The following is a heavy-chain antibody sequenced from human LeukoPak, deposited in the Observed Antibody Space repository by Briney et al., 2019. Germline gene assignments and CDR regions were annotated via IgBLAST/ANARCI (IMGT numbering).Heavy chain of an antibody. Sequence: ASVKVSCKASGYTFTGYYMHWVRQAPGQGLEWMGWINPNSGGTNYAQKFQGRVTMTRDTSISTAYMELSRLRSDDTAVYYCARAYCGGDCYDAFDIWGQGTMVTVSS. D-gene: IGHD2-21*02. CDR2: INPNSGGT. CDR1: GYTFTGYY. J-gene: IGHJ3*02. V-gene: IGHV1-2*02. CDR3: ARAYCGGDCYDAFDI.